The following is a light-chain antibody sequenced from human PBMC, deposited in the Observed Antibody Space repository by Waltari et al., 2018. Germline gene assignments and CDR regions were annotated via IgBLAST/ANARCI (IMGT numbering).Light chain of an antibody. J-gene: IGKJ1*01. Sequence: DIVMTQSPDSLAVSLGERATINCKSSQSVLYSSNNENYLAWYQQKAGQPPKLPIIWASTRHAGVPDRFSGSGYGADFTLTISSLQAEDVAVYYCQKYYNTPLTFGQGTKVEIK. V-gene: IGKV4-1*01. CDR3: QKYYNTPLT. CDR1: QSVLYSSNNENY. CDR2: WAS.